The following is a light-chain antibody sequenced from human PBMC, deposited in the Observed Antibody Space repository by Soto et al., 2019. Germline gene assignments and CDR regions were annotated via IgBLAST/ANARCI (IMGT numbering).Light chain of an antibody. CDR2: QDT. CDR3: QAWDSGTVV. CDR1: KLGDKY. V-gene: IGLV3-1*01. Sequence: SYELTQPPSMSVSPGQTATIACSGDKLGDKYVCWYQQKSGESPILVIYQDTKRPSGIPERFSGSNSGSTATLTISGTQSIDEADYYCQAWDSGTVVFGGGTKVTVL. J-gene: IGLJ2*01.